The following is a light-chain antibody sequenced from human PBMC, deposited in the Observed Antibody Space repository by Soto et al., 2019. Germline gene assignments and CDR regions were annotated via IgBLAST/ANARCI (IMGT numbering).Light chain of an antibody. J-gene: IGKJ4*01. CDR2: AAS. Sequence: QVTQKTSSLSASLADSVTITYRASQPISHYLNWSLPLPGKAPKLLIYAASTLQSGVPSRFSGSGSGTDFTLTISSLQTEGFASYYCYRLNSHPITSGGGSKVDNK. CDR3: YRLNSHPIT. V-gene: IGKV1-9*01. CDR1: QPISHY.